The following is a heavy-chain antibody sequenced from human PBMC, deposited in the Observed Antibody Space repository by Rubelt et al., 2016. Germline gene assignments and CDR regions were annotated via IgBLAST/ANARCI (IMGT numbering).Heavy chain of an antibody. D-gene: IGHD6-13*01. CDR2: IYYSGST. CDR1: GGSFSGYY. V-gene: IGHV4-34*01. CDR3: ARGRGSTLPYFDY. Sequence: QVQLQQWGAGLLKPSETLSLTCAVYGGSFSGYYWSWIRQPPGKGLEWIGYIYYSGSTNYNPSLKSRVTISVDTSKNQFSLKLSSVTAADTAVYYCARGRGSTLPYFDYWGQGTLVTVSS. J-gene: IGHJ4*02.